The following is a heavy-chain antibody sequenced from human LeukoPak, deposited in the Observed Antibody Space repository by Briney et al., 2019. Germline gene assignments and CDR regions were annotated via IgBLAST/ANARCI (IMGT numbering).Heavy chain of an antibody. CDR3: ARGPVHRLYQLQKRSAEYFQH. J-gene: IGHJ1*01. CDR2: INPSGGST. V-gene: IGHV1-46*01. CDR1: GYTFTSYY. D-gene: IGHD2-2*01. Sequence: ASVKVSCKASGYTFTSYYMHWVRQAPGQGLEWMGIINPSGGSTSYAQKFQGRVTMTRDTSTSTVYMELSSVTAADTAVYYCARGPVHRLYQLQKRSAEYFQHWGQGTLVTVSS.